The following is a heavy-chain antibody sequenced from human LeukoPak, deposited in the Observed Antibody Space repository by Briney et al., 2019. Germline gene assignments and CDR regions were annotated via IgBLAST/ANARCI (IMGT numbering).Heavy chain of an antibody. J-gene: IGHJ4*02. D-gene: IGHD6-13*01. CDR3: ARSIAAAPFFDY. Sequence: GGSLRLSCAASGFTFSSYAMSWVRQAPGKGLEWVSAISGSGGSTYYADSVKGRFTISRDNGQSSVYLHMNSLRADDTAVYYCARSIAAAPFFDYWGQGALVTVSS. CDR1: GFTFSSYA. CDR2: ISGSGGST. V-gene: IGHV3-23*01.